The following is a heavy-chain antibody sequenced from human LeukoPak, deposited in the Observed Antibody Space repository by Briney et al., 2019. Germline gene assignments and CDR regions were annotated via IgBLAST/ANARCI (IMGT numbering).Heavy chain of an antibody. Sequence: GGSLTLSCAASGFNVSSNYMSWVRQAPGKGLEWVSGIYTGRTTYYADSVKGRFIISRDNSKNTLYLQMNSLSAEDTAVYYCAKDRCSNGIGCYYYYMEVWGKGTTVTISS. CDR2: IYTGRTT. V-gene: IGHV3-66*01. D-gene: IGHD2-8*01. CDR3: AKDRCSNGIGCYYYYMEV. CDR1: GFNVSSNY. J-gene: IGHJ6*03.